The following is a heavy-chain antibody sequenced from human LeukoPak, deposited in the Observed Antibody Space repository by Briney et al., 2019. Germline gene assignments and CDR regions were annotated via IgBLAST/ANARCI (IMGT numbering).Heavy chain of an antibody. Sequence: PGGSLRLSCVASGFTLSDYSMTWVRQAPGKGLEWASSIDNSGGGTYYADSVKGRFTISRDNSKNTLYLQMNSLRAEDTAVYYCAKVGDFWSGYGRGYYMDVWGKGTTVTVSS. J-gene: IGHJ6*03. CDR1: GFTLSDYS. D-gene: IGHD3-3*01. CDR2: IDNSGGGT. V-gene: IGHV3-23*05. CDR3: AKVGDFWSGYGRGYYMDV.